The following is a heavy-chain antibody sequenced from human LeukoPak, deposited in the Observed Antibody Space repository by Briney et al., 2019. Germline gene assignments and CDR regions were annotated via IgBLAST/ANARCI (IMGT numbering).Heavy chain of an antibody. CDR1: GFTFSNYW. V-gene: IGHV3-7*04. J-gene: IGHJ4*02. D-gene: IGHD3-16*01. CDR2: IKQDGSEK. CDR3: AMDSYGPDDY. Sequence: PGGSLRLSCAASGFTFSNYWMNWVRQAPGKGLEWVANIKQDGSEKNYVDSVKGRFTISRDNTKNSVYLQMNSLRGEDTGVYYCAMDSYGPDDYWGQGTLVTVSS.